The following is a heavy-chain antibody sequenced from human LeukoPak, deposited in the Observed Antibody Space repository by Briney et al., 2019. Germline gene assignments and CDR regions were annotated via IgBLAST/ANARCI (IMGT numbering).Heavy chain of an antibody. V-gene: IGHV3-30*18. CDR3: AKDVTYYYDSSGSPFDY. CDR1: GFTFSSYG. D-gene: IGHD3-22*01. Sequence: GGSLRLSCAASGFTFSSYGMHWVRQAPGKGLEWVAVISYDGSNKYYADSVKGRFTISRDNSKNTLYLQMNSLRAEDTAVYYCAKDVTYYYDSSGSPFDYWGQGTLVTVSS. CDR2: ISYDGSNK. J-gene: IGHJ4*02.